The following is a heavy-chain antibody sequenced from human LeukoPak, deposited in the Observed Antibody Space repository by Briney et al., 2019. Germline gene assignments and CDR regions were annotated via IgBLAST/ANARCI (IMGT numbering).Heavy chain of an antibody. D-gene: IGHD2-2*01. CDR3: ARGPSHCSSTSCPLRDFDY. Sequence: GASVKVSCKASGYTFTGYYMHWVRQPPGQGLEWMGWINPNSGGTNYAQKFQGRVTMTRDTSISTAYMELSRLRSDDTAVYYCARGPSHCSSTSCPLRDFDYWGQGTLVTVSS. CDR1: GYTFTGYY. CDR2: INPNSGGT. V-gene: IGHV1-2*02. J-gene: IGHJ4*02.